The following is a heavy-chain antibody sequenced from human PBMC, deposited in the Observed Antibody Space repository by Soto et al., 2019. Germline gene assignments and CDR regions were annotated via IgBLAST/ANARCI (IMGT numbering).Heavy chain of an antibody. Sequence: EVPLLESGGGLVHPGGSLRLSCAASGFDFSSYAMSWVRQAPGKGLECISLISGTGVPTLYAESVKGRFSVSRDNSKDTLFLEMNNLGVDDTAMYYCAKSFCSSSSCFFLWVDPWGPGTRSLSPQ. CDR2: ISGTGVPT. J-gene: IGHJ5*02. CDR1: GFDFSSYA. D-gene: IGHD2-2*01. V-gene: IGHV3-23*01. CDR3: AKSFCSSSSCFFLWVDP.